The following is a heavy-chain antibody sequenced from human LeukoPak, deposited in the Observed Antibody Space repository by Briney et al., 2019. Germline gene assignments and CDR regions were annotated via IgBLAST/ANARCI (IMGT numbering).Heavy chain of an antibody. V-gene: IGHV1-2*06. CDR1: GYSFSDYC. CDR3: ARGGSGSGYLYYFDS. D-gene: IGHD3-10*01. CDR2: INSNSGGT. J-gene: IGHJ4*02. Sequence: ASVKVSCKASGYSFSDYCIHWVRQAPGQGLEWMGRINSNSGGTSYAQNFQGRVTMTRDTSISTAYMEVSGLTSDDTAVYYCARGGSGSGYLYYFDSWGQGALVSVSS.